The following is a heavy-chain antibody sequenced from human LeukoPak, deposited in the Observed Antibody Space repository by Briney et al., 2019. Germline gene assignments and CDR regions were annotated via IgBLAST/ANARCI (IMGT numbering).Heavy chain of an antibody. CDR1: GFTFSSYG. CDR3: AKDPSRVITMVRGVPPGWFDP. CDR2: ISYDGSNK. D-gene: IGHD3-10*01. Sequence: PGGSLRLSCAASGFTFSSYGMHWVRQAPGKGLEWVAVISYDGSNKYYADSVKGRFTISRDNSKNTLYLQMNSLRAEDTAVYYCAKDPSRVITMVRGVPPGWFDPWGQGTLVTVSS. V-gene: IGHV3-30*18. J-gene: IGHJ5*02.